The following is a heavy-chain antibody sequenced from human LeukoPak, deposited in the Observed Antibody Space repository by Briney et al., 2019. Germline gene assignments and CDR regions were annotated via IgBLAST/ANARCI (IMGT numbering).Heavy chain of an antibody. CDR3: ARVYGPGGYDD. V-gene: IGHV3-48*01. D-gene: IGHD5-12*01. CDR2: ISSSSGTI. Sequence: GGSLRLSCAASGFTFSTYSMKWVRQAPGKGLEWVSYISSSSGTIYYADSVKGRFTISRDSSMNTLYLQMNSLRAEDTAVYYCARVYGPGGYDDWGQGTQVTVSS. J-gene: IGHJ4*02. CDR1: GFTFSTYS.